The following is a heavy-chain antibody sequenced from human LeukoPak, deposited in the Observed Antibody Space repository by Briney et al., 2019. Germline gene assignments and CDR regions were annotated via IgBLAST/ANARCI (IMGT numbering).Heavy chain of an antibody. CDR2: VYTSGNT. D-gene: IGHD5-18*01. CDR1: GGSISSVY. CDR3: ARDGGYSYGYDY. J-gene: IGHJ4*02. V-gene: IGHV4-4*07. Sequence: SETLSLTCTVSGGSISSVYWNWIRQPAGKGLEWIGRVYTSGNTNYNPSLKSRVTMSLDTSKNQFSLKLSSVTAADTAVYYCARDGGYSYGYDYWGQGTLVTVSS.